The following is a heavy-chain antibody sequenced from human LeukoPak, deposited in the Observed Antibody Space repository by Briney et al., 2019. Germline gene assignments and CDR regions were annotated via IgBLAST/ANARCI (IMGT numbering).Heavy chain of an antibody. Sequence: SETLSLTCTVSGVSISSYYWSWIRQPAGKGREWIGRIYTSGSTNYNPSLKSRVTMSVDTSKNQFSLKLSSVTAAVTAVYYCASVVGALDAFDIWGQGTMVTVSS. D-gene: IGHD1-26*01. V-gene: IGHV4-4*07. CDR3: ASVVGALDAFDI. J-gene: IGHJ3*02. CDR1: GVSISSYY. CDR2: IYTSGST.